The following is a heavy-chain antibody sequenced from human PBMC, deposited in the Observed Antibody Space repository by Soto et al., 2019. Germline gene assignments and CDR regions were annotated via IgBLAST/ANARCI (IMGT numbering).Heavy chain of an antibody. V-gene: IGHV3-23*01. CDR1: GFTFSSYA. J-gene: IGHJ4*02. Sequence: GESLKISCAASGFTFSSYAMSWVRQAPGKGLEWISAISGSGGSTYYADSVMGRFTISRDNSKNTLYLQMNSLRAEDTAVYYCAKDVDTAMVFDYWGQGTLVTVSS. D-gene: IGHD5-18*01. CDR2: ISGSGGST. CDR3: AKDVDTAMVFDY.